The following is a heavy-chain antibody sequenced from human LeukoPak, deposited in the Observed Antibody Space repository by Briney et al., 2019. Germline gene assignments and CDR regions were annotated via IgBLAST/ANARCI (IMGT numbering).Heavy chain of an antibody. Sequence: SVKVPCKASGGTFSSYAISWVRQAPGQGLEWMGRIIPIFGTANCAQKLQGRVTITTDESTSTAYMELSSLRSEDTAVYYCARERGYSGYDLAYWGQGTLVTVSS. V-gene: IGHV1-69*05. CDR1: GGTFSSYA. J-gene: IGHJ4*02. D-gene: IGHD5-12*01. CDR3: ARERGYSGYDLAY. CDR2: IIPIFGTA.